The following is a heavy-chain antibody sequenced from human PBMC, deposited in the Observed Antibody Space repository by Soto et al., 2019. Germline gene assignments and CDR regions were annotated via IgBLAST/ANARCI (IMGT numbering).Heavy chain of an antibody. V-gene: IGHV4-34*01. CDR1: GGSFSGYY. CDR2: INHSGST. Sequence: PSETLSLTCAVYGGSFSGYYWSWIRQPSGKGLEWIGEINHSGSTNYNPSLKSRVTISVDTSKNQFSLKLSSVTAADTAVYYCARARGYYDSSGYSVWGQGTLVTVS. D-gene: IGHD3-22*01. CDR3: ARARGYYDSSGYSV. J-gene: IGHJ4*02.